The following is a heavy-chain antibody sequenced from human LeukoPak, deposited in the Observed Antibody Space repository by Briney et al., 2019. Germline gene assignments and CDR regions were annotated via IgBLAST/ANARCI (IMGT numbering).Heavy chain of an antibody. Sequence: ASVTVSCTASGYTFTSYDINWVRQATGQGLEWMGWMNPNSGNTGYAQKFQGRVTMTRNTSISTAYMELSSLRSEDTAVYYCARQVRGVIIWKYYFDYWGQGTLVTVSS. J-gene: IGHJ4*02. V-gene: IGHV1-8*01. D-gene: IGHD3-10*01. CDR2: MNPNSGNT. CDR1: GYTFTSYD. CDR3: ARQVRGVIIWKYYFDY.